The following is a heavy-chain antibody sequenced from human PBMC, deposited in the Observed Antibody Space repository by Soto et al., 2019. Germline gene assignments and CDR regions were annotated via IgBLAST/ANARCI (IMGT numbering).Heavy chain of an antibody. D-gene: IGHD5-12*01. Sequence: ASVKVSCKASGYTFTSYGISWVRQAPGQGREWMGWISAYNGNTNYAQKLQGRVTMTTDTSTSTAYMELRSLRSDDTAVYYCASGFGGYGLYYYYYGMDVWGQGXTVTVSS. CDR3: ASGFGGYGLYYYYYGMDV. J-gene: IGHJ6*02. CDR2: ISAYNGNT. V-gene: IGHV1-18*01. CDR1: GYTFTSYG.